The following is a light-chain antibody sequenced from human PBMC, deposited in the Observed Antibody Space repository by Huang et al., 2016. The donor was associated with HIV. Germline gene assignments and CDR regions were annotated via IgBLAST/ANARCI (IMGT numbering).Light chain of an antibody. CDR3: QHRSNWPPYT. J-gene: IGKJ2*01. CDR2: DAS. CDR1: QSVSSH. V-gene: IGKV3-11*01. Sequence: EIVLTQSPATLSLSPGARATLSCRASQSVSSHLAWYQQKPGQAPTLLIYDASNRATGIPVRFSGSGSGTDFTLTIGSLEPGDSAIYYCQHRSNWPPYTFGQGTKLEIK.